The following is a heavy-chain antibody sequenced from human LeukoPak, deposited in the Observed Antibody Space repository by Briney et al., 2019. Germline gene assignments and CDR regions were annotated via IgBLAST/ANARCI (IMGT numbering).Heavy chain of an antibody. D-gene: IGHD2-2*01. J-gene: IGHJ3*02. CDR3: ARAQAHCSSTSCQANDAFGI. V-gene: IGHV4-4*07. CDR1: GGSISSYY. CDR2: IYTSGST. Sequence: SETLSLTCTVSGGSISSYYWSWIRQPAGKGLKWIRRIYTSGSTNYNPSLKSRVTMSVDTSKNQFSLKLSSVTAADTAVYYCARAQAHCSSTSCQANDAFGIWGQGTMVTVSS.